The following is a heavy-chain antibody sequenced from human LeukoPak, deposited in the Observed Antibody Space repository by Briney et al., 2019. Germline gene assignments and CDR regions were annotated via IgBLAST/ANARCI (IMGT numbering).Heavy chain of an antibody. J-gene: IGHJ3*02. CDR3: ARDAGSGSQLADAFDI. CDR2: INPNSGGT. Sequence: ASVKVSCKASGYTFTGYYMHWVRQAPGQGLEWMGWINPNSGGTNYAQKFQGRVTMTRDTSISTAHMELSRLRSDDTAVYYCARDAGSGSQLADAFDIWGQGTMVTVSS. D-gene: IGHD3-10*01. CDR1: GYTFTGYY. V-gene: IGHV1-2*02.